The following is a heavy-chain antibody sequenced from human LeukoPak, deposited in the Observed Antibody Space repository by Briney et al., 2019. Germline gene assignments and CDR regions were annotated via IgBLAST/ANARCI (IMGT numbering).Heavy chain of an antibody. J-gene: IGHJ4*02. D-gene: IGHD3-10*01. CDR2: IIPIFGTA. V-gene: IGHV1-69*05. Sequence: GASVKVSCKASGYTFTSYDINWVRQATGQGLEWMGWIIPIFGTANYAQKFQGRVTITTDESTSTAYMELSSLRSEDTAVYYCARANLIDPPRNTSPTMVRGVIISPFDYWGQGTLVTVSS. CDR3: ARANLIDPPRNTSPTMVRGVIISPFDY. CDR1: GYTFTSYD.